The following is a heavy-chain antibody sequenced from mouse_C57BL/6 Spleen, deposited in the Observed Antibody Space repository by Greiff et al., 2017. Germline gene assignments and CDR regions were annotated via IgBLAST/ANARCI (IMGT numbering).Heavy chain of an antibody. CDR2: IHPNSGST. J-gene: IGHJ3*01. V-gene: IGHV1-64*01. CDR1: GYTFTSYW. CDR3: ARREIDDYGGFGC. D-gene: IGHD1-1*01. Sequence: QVQLQQPGAELVKPGASVKLSCKASGYTFTSYWMHWVKQRPGQGLEWIGMIHPNSGSTNYNEKFKSKATLTVDKSSSTAYMQLSSLTSEDSAVYYCARREIDDYGGFGCWGQGTLVTVAA.